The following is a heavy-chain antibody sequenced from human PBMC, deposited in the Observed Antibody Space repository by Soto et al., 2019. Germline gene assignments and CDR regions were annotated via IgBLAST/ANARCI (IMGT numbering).Heavy chain of an antibody. CDR1: GFTLSNYV. D-gene: IGHD6-13*01. CDR2: IGSSSVTI. Sequence: GGSLRLSCAVSGFTLSNYVMNWVRQAPGKGLEWISCIGSSSVTIFHADSVKGRFTISRDSAKNSLYLQMNSLRAEDTAVYYCARLYSSSWHHPVNWFDPWGQGTLVTVSS. CDR3: ARLYSSSWHHPVNWFDP. J-gene: IGHJ5*02. V-gene: IGHV3-48*01.